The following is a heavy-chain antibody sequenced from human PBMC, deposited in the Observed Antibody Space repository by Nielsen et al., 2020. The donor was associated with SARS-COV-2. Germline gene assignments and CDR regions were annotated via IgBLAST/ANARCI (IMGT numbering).Heavy chain of an antibody. CDR1: GYSFTSYW. CDR3: ARVDLSGATGYGMDV. CDR2: IYPGDSDT. Sequence: GESLKISCKGSGYSFTSYWIGWVRQMPGKGLEWMGIIYPGDSDTRYSPSFQGQVTISADKSISTAYLQWSSLKASDTAMYYCARVDLSGATGYGMDVWGQGTTVTVSS. D-gene: IGHD5-12*01. J-gene: IGHJ6*02. V-gene: IGHV5-51*01.